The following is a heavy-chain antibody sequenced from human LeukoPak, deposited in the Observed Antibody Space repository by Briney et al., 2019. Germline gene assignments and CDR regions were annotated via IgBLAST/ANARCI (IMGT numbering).Heavy chain of an antibody. CDR2: ISSNGGST. J-gene: IGHJ4*02. CDR3: VKDLPSGGSGWYRFDY. V-gene: IGHV3-64D*06. Sequence: PGGSLRLSCSAPGFTFSSYAMHWVRQAPGKGLEYVSAISSNGGSTYYADSVKGRFTISRDNSKNTLYLQMSSLRAEDTAVYYCVKDLPSGGSGWYRFDYWGQGTLVTVSS. CDR1: GFTFSSYA. D-gene: IGHD6-19*01.